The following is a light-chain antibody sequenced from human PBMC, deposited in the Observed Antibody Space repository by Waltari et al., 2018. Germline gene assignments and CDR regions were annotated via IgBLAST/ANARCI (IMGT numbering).Light chain of an antibody. V-gene: IGLV2-14*03. CDR1: TSDVGGYDY. CDR2: DVA. Sequence: QSALTQPGSVSGAPGQSITISCTGTTSDVGGYDYVSWYQHYPGEAPKLILYDVANRPSGVAKRFSVSKSGSTASLTISGLQAEDEALYYCTSKTTSNTLVFGGGTKVTVL. CDR3: TSKTTSNTLV. J-gene: IGLJ3*02.